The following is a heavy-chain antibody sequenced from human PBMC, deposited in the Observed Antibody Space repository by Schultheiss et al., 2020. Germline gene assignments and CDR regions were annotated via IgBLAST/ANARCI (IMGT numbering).Heavy chain of an antibody. J-gene: IGHJ6*02. V-gene: IGHV4-59*08. Sequence: SETLSLTCIVSGGSISSYYWSWIRQPPGKGLEWIGYIYYSGSTYYNPSLKSRVTISVDTSKNQFSLKLSSVTAADTAVYYCARASREKTGSYYGMDVWGQGTTVTVSS. D-gene: IGHD1-1*01. CDR2: IYYSGST. CDR3: ARASREKTGSYYGMDV. CDR1: GGSISSYY.